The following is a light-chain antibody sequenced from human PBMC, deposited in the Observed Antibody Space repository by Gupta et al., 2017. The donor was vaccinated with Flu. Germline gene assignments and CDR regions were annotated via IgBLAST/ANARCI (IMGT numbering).Light chain of an antibody. Sequence: EIVLTQSPVSLSLSTGQRTTLSCRASQRVSKSLAWYQQKPGQAPRLIIYDASNSASGFPARFSGSGGAKDFPHTSSGREDEVSAVYYGQQNNSPLTFGGGTKVEI. J-gene: IGKJ4*01. CDR3: QQNNSPLT. CDR1: QRVSKS. CDR2: DAS. V-gene: IGKV3-11*01.